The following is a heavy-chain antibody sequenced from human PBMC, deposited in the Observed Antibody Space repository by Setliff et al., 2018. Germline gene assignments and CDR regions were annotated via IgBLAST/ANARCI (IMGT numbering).Heavy chain of an antibody. CDR3: ARQVDTPMAPIDY. D-gene: IGHD5-18*01. J-gene: IGHJ4*02. CDR2: IYSSGST. V-gene: IGHV4-61*09. Sequence: SETLSLTCTVSGRSVSRDSDFWNWIRRSAGNKLEWIGHIYSSGSTEYNPSLKSRVTMSIDAFKNQLSLKLSSVTAADSAIYYCARQVDTPMAPIDYWGQGTLVTVSS. CDR1: GRSVSRDSDF.